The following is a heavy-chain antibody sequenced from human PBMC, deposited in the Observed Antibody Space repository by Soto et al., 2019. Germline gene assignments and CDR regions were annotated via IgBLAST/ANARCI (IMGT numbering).Heavy chain of an antibody. J-gene: IGHJ4*02. Sequence: QVQLVESGGGVVQPGRSLRLSCAASGFTFSSYGMHWVRQAPGKGLEWVAVISYDGSNKYYADSVKGRFTISRDNSKNTLYLQMNSLRAEDTAVYYCAKDWYGDYDYWGQGTLFTVSS. CDR3: AKDWYGDYDY. CDR2: ISYDGSNK. V-gene: IGHV3-30*18. CDR1: GFTFSSYG. D-gene: IGHD4-17*01.